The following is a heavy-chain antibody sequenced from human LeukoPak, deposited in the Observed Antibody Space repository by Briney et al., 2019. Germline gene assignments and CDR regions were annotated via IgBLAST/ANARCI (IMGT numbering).Heavy chain of an antibody. J-gene: IGHJ4*02. Sequence: GASVKVSCKASGYTFTSYDINWVRQAPGQGLEWMGWISAYNGNTNYAQKFQGRVTMTRDTSTSTVYMELSSLRSEDTAVYYCARSSELVGATDYWGQGTLVTVSS. CDR1: GYTFTSYD. CDR2: ISAYNGNT. V-gene: IGHV1-18*01. D-gene: IGHD1-26*01. CDR3: ARSSELVGATDY.